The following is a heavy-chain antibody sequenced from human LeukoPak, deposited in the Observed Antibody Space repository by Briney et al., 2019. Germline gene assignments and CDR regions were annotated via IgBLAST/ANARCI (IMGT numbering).Heavy chain of an antibody. Sequence: PSETLSLTCTVSGGSISSYYWSWIRQPPGKGLEWIGYIYYSGSTNYNPSLKSRVTISVDTSKNQFSLKLSSVTAADTAVYYCARTYYDILTGYNPYFDYWGQGILVTVSS. CDR3: ARTYYDILTGYNPYFDY. J-gene: IGHJ4*02. D-gene: IGHD3-9*01. V-gene: IGHV4-59*12. CDR2: IYYSGST. CDR1: GGSISSYY.